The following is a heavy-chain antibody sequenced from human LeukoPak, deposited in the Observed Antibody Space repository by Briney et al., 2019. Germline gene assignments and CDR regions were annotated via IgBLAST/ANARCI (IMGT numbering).Heavy chain of an antibody. Sequence: GGSLRLSCAASGFTFSSYAMHWVRQAPGKGLEWVAVISYDGSNRYYADSVKGRFTISRDNSKNTLYLQMNSLRAEDTAVYYCARDQVDFWSGYYIDYYYGMDVWGQGTTVTVSS. J-gene: IGHJ6*02. D-gene: IGHD3-3*01. CDR2: ISYDGSNR. CDR1: GFTFSSYA. V-gene: IGHV3-30-3*01. CDR3: ARDQVDFWSGYYIDYYYGMDV.